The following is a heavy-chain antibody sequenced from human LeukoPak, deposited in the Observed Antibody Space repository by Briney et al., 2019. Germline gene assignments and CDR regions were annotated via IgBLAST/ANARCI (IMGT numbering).Heavy chain of an antibody. V-gene: IGHV4-34*01. CDR1: GGSFSGYY. CDR2: INHSGST. CDR3: ARGRVGIGTRSRDHYYGMDV. J-gene: IGHJ6*02. D-gene: IGHD1-14*01. Sequence: SEALSLTCAVYGGSFSGYYWSWIRQPPGKGLEWIGEINHSGSTNYNPSLKSRVSISVDTSMNQFSLHLNSVTDADTAVYYCARGRVGIGTRSRDHYYGMDVWGQGTTVTVSS.